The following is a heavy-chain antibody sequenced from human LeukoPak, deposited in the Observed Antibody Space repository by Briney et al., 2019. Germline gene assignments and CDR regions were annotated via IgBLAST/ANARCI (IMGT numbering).Heavy chain of an antibody. V-gene: IGHV3-74*01. Sequence: GGSLRLSCAASGFTFSTYWMHWVRQTPGKGLVWVSRIKYDGSTTNYADSVKGRFTISRDNAENALYLQMNSLRAEDTAVYFCARGVPGFYYFDYWGQGTLVTVSS. CDR3: ARGVPGFYYFDY. CDR1: GFTFSTYW. CDR2: IKYDGSTT. D-gene: IGHD2-2*01. J-gene: IGHJ4*02.